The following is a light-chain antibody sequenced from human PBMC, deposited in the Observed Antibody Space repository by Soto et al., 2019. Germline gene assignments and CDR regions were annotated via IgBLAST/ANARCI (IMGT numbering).Light chain of an antibody. Sequence: QSVLTQPASVSGSPGQSITISCSGTTSDVGGYNLVSWYQQHTAKAPKLLIYEGTQRPSGVSSRFSGSKSGNTASLTISGLQAEDEADYYCCSYASSSYYLFGNGTKVTVL. CDR3: CSYASSSYYL. V-gene: IGLV2-23*01. J-gene: IGLJ1*01. CDR2: EGT. CDR1: TSDVGGYNL.